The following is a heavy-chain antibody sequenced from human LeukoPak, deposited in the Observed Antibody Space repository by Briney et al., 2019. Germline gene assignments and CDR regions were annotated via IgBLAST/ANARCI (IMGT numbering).Heavy chain of an antibody. D-gene: IGHD3-22*01. CDR2: VYNSGDT. J-gene: IGHJ3*02. CDR3: ARLNYYDSSGRPGAFDI. Sequence: PSETLSLTCTVSGGSTSSDYWSWIRQSPGKGLEWVGYVYNSGDTGKNPSLKSRVTISVDTSKNQFSLKLSSVTAADTAVYYCARLNYYDSSGRPGAFDIWGQGTMVTVSS. CDR1: GGSTSSDY. V-gene: IGHV4-59*08.